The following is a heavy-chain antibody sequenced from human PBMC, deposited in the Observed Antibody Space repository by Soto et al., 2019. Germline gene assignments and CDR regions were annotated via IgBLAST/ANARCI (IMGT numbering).Heavy chain of an antibody. Sequence: ASVKVSCKTSGYTFTSYGISWVRQAPGQGSEWMGWISAYNGNTKYAQKHQGRVTMTTDTSTSTAYMELRSLRSDDTAVYYCARVGTYYVFWSGYYSPGNYYYYGMDVWGQGTTVTVSS. CDR3: ARVGTYYVFWSGYYSPGNYYYYGMDV. D-gene: IGHD3-3*01. CDR1: GYTFTSYG. CDR2: ISAYNGNT. J-gene: IGHJ6*02. V-gene: IGHV1-18*01.